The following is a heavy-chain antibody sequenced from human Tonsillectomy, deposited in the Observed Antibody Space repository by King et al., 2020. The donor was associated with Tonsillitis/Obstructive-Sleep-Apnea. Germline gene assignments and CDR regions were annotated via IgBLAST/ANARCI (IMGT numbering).Heavy chain of an antibody. CDR1: GGSVSSGSYY. CDR2: IYYSGST. V-gene: IGHV4-61*01. Sequence: VKLQESGPGLVKPSETLSLTCTVSGGSVSSGSYYWSWIRQPPGKGLEWIGYIYYSGSTNYNPSLKSRVSLSVDTSKNQFSLKVSSVTAADTAVYYCARAAIFGVVPSFDYWGQGTLVTVSS. D-gene: IGHD3-3*01. J-gene: IGHJ4*02. CDR3: ARAAIFGVVPSFDY.